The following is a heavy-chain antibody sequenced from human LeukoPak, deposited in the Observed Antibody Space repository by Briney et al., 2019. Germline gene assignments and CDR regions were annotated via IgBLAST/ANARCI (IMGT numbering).Heavy chain of an antibody. V-gene: IGHV1-69*04. D-gene: IGHD3-3*01. CDR1: GGTFSSYA. Sequence: GSSVKVSCKASGGTFSSYAISWVRQAPGQGLEWMGRIIPILGIANYAQKFQGRVTITADKSTSTAYMELSSLRSEDTAVYYCARAVTIFGVVIGSGYYGMDDWGQGTTVTVSS. CDR3: ARAVTIFGVVIGSGYYGMDD. CDR2: IIPILGIA. J-gene: IGHJ6*02.